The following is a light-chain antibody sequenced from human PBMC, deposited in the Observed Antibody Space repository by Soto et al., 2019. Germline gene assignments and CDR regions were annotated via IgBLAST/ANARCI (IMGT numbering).Light chain of an antibody. J-gene: IGKJ3*01. CDR3: HYHDSSPEFA. Sequence: DIQMTQSPSSLSASIGDTVTITCRASQDINVYLNWYQQKPGEVPKLLIYSASTLHSGVPSRFTGSGSETDFTLTIRSLQPEDFAVYYCHYHDSSPEFAFGPGTKVDIK. CDR1: QDINVY. CDR2: SAS. V-gene: IGKV1-39*01.